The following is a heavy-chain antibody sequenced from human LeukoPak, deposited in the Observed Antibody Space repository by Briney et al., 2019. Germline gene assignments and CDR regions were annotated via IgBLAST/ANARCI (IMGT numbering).Heavy chain of an antibody. D-gene: IGHD5-24*01. CDR2: INSDGSDT. CDR1: GFTFSNYW. CDR3: ARGGDKHGFDI. J-gene: IGHJ3*02. V-gene: IGHV3-74*01. Sequence: GGSLRLSCAASGFTFSNYWIHWVRQAPGKGLVWVSRINSDGSDTIYADSVKGRFTFSRDNAKNTLYLQMNSLRAEDTAVYYCARGGDKHGFDIWGQGTMVTVSS.